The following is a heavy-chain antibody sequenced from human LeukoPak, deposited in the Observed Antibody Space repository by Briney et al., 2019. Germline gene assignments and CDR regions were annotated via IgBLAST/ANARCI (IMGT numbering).Heavy chain of an antibody. CDR2: IIPIFGTA. J-gene: IGHJ4*02. CDR1: GYSFTSNY. Sequence: SVKVSCKVSGYSFTSNYIHWVRQAPGQGLEWMGGIIPIFGTANYAQKFQGRVTITADESTSTAYMELSSLRSEDTAVYYCARSWSLDSSGYYFDHWGQGTLVTVSS. V-gene: IGHV1-69*13. D-gene: IGHD3-22*01. CDR3: ARSWSLDSSGYYFDH.